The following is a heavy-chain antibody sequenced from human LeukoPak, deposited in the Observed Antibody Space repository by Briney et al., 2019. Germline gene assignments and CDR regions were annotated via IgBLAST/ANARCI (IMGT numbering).Heavy chain of an antibody. D-gene: IGHD1-1*01. CDR1: GYTFTGYY. J-gene: IGHJ4*02. CDR3: ARDVQLERLLH. Sequence: GASVKVSCKASGYTFTGYYMHWVRQAPGQGLEWMGWINPNSGGTNYAQKFQGRVTMTRDTSISTVYMELSRLRSDDTAVYYCARDVQLERLLHWGQETLATVSS. CDR2: INPNSGGT. V-gene: IGHV1-2*02.